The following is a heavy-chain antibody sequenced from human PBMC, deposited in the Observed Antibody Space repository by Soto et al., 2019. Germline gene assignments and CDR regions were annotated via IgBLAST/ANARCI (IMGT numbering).Heavy chain of an antibody. CDR3: ARDRGGYGVFDY. CDR1: AGSISSDGFY. CDR2: IYHSGGT. V-gene: IGHV4-31*03. D-gene: IGHD5-12*01. Sequence: SETLSLTCSVSAGSISSDGFYWNWIRQPPGKGLEWIGYIYHSGGTYSSPSLRSRVTISVDTSKNQFTLKLSSVTAADTAVYYCARDRGGYGVFDYWGQGTLVTVSS. J-gene: IGHJ4*02.